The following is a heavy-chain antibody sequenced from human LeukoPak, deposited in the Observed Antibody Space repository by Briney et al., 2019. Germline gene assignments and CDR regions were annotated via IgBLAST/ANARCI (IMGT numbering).Heavy chain of an antibody. Sequence: PSETLSLTCAVYGGSFSGYYWSWIRQPPGKGLEWIGEINHSGSTNYNPSLKSRVTISVDTSKNQFSLKLSSVTAADTAVYYCARGRLAAAPYFDYWGQGTLVTVSS. CDR3: ARGRLAAAPYFDY. V-gene: IGHV4-34*01. J-gene: IGHJ4*02. D-gene: IGHD3-16*01. CDR1: GGSFSGYY. CDR2: INHSGST.